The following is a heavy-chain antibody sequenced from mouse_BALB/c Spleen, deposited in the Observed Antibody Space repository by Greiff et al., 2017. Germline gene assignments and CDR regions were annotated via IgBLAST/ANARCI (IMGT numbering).Heavy chain of an antibody. D-gene: IGHD2-14*01. Sequence: QVQLQQSGAELMKPGASVKISCKATGYTFSSYWIEWVKQRPGHGLEWIGEILPGSGSTNYNEKFKGKATFTADTSSNTAYMQLSSLTSEDSAVYYCARVRYRYDGGFAYWGQGTLVTVSA. V-gene: IGHV1-9*01. CDR2: ILPGSGST. CDR3: ARVRYRYDGGFAY. J-gene: IGHJ3*01. CDR1: GYTFSSYW.